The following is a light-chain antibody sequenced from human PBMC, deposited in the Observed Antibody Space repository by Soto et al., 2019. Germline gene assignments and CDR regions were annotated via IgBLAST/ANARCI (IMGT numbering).Light chain of an antibody. J-gene: IGKJ2*01. V-gene: IGKV1-5*03. CDR2: KAS. CDR3: QQYNIYYP. Sequence: DIQMTQSPSTLSASVGDRVTITCRASQSISSWLAWYQRKPGKAPKLLIYKASSLESGVPSRFSGSGSGTEFTLTISSLQPDDFATYYCQQYNIYYPFGQGTKLEIK. CDR1: QSISSW.